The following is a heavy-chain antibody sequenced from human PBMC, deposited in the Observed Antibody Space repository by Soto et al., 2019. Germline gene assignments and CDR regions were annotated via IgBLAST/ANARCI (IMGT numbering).Heavy chain of an antibody. CDR2: SYYSGST. CDR3: ARSVFP. CDR1: GGSISSGGCY. V-gene: IGHV4-31*03. Sequence: QVQLKESGPGLVKTSQTLSLTCTVPGGSISSGGCYRNGLRQHPGMGLEWIGYSYYSGSTYCNPTLKCRGTISSDTAKNQFSLKLSSGTAADTAVYYCARSVFPWGQGTLVTVSS. J-gene: IGHJ5*02.